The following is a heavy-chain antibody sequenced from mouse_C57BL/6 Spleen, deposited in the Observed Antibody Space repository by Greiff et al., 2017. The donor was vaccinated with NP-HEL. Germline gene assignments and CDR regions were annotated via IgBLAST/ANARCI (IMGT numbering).Heavy chain of an antibody. Sequence: VQLKQSGTVLARPGASVKMSCKTSGYTFTSYWMHWVNQRPGQGLEWIGAIYPGNSDTSYNQKFKGKAKLTAVTSASTAYMELSSLTNEDSAVYYCTRGYYGRGYYAMDYWGQGTSVTVSS. D-gene: IGHD1-1*01. J-gene: IGHJ4*01. V-gene: IGHV1-5*01. CDR2: IYPGNSDT. CDR1: GYTFTSYW. CDR3: TRGYYGRGYYAMDY.